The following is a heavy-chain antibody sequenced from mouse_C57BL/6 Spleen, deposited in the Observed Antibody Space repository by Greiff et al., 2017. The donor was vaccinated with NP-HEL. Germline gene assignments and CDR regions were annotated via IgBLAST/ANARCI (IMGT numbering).Heavy chain of an antibody. CDR1: GYTFTSYG. J-gene: IGHJ2*01. Sequence: QVQLKESGAELARPGASVKLSCKASGYTFTSYGISWMKQRTGQGLEWIGEIYPRSGNTYYNEKFKGKATLTADKSSSTAYMELRSLTSEDSAVYFCAGSITTVVDYWGQGTTLTVSS. V-gene: IGHV1-81*01. CDR2: IYPRSGNT. D-gene: IGHD1-1*01. CDR3: AGSITTVVDY.